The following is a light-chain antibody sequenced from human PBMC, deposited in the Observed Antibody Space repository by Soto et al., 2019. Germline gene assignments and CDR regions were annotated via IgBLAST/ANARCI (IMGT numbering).Light chain of an antibody. CDR3: QQYNNWWT. CDR2: GAS. CDR1: QSFSSY. V-gene: IGKV3-15*01. Sequence: IVMTQSPATPSVSPGERATLSCRASQSFSSYLALYQQKPGQAPRLLIYGASTRATGIPARFSGSGSGTEFTLTINSLQSEDFAVYYCQQYNNWWTFGQGTKVDIK. J-gene: IGKJ1*01.